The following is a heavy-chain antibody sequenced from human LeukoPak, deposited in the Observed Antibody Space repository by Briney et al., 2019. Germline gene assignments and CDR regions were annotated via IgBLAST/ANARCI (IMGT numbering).Heavy chain of an antibody. CDR1: GGSISSSSYY. V-gene: IGHV4-39*01. CDR3: ARLIASGRGWFDP. Sequence: PSETLSLTCTDSGGSISSSSYYWGWIRQPPGKGLEWIGTIYYNGATQYNPSLKSRVTISVDTSKNQFSLKLSSVTAADTAVYYCARLIASGRGWFDPWGQGTLVTVSS. J-gene: IGHJ5*02. D-gene: IGHD3-10*01. CDR2: IYYNGAT.